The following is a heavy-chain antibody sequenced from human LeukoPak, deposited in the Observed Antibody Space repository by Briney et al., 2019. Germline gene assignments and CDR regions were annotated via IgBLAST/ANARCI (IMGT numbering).Heavy chain of an antibody. CDR3: ARPVADNTLHSASDY. J-gene: IGHJ4*02. Sequence: SETLSLTCAVSGYSISSGYHWGWIRQPPGKGLECIGSIYHSGSTYYNPSLKSRVTISVDTSKNQFSLRLSSVTAADTAVYYCARPVADNTLHSASDYWGQGTLVTVSS. CDR2: IYHSGST. CDR1: GYSISSGYH. D-gene: IGHD6-19*01. V-gene: IGHV4-38-2*01.